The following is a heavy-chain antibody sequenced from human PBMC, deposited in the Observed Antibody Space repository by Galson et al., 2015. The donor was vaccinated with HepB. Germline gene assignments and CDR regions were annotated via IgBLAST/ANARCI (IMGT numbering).Heavy chain of an antibody. J-gene: IGHJ4*02. Sequence: SVKVSCKASGGTFSSYAISWVRQAPGQGLEWMGRIIPILGIANYAQKFQGRVTITADKSTSTAYMELSSLRSEDTAVYYCATLWDGYNPRDYWGQGTLVTVSS. V-gene: IGHV1-69*04. CDR1: GGTFSSYA. CDR3: ATLWDGYNPRDY. CDR2: IIPILGIA. D-gene: IGHD5-24*01.